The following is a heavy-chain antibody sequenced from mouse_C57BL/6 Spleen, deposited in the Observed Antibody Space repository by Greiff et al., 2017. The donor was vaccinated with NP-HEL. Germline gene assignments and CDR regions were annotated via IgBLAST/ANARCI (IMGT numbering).Heavy chain of an antibody. J-gene: IGHJ2*01. CDR1: GYAFSSYW. V-gene: IGHV1-80*01. D-gene: IGHD4-1*01. Sequence: QVQLKQSGAELVKPGASVKISCKASGYAFSSYWMNWVKQRPGKGLEWIGQIYPGDGDTNYNGKFKGKATLTADKSSSTAYMQLSSLTSEDSAVYFCARGGGTGTFDYWGQGTTLTVSS. CDR3: ARGGGTGTFDY. CDR2: IYPGDGDT.